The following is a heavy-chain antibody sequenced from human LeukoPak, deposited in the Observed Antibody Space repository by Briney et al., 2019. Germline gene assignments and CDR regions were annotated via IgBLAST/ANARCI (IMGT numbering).Heavy chain of an antibody. CDR1: GAAFSKYC. Sequence: GGSLRLSCAASGAAFSKYCMKWVRQAAGAGLEYISGISRSGDITHYADSVKGRFTISRDNVKNTLYLQMNSLRAEDTALYYCATDGFYFWGPGTQVTVSS. J-gene: IGHJ4*02. D-gene: IGHD4-17*01. CDR2: ISRSGDIT. CDR3: ATDGFYF. V-gene: IGHV3-23*01.